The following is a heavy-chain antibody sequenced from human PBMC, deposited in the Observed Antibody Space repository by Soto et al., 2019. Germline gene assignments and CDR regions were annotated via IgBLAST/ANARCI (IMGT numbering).Heavy chain of an antibody. CDR1: GGSISSGSHY. Sequence: SETLSLTCTVSGGSISSGSHYWGWIRQPPGKGLEWIGSIYYSGSTYYNPSLKSRVTISVDTSKNQFSLKLSSVTAADTAVYYCARHGYYYSSGSYSLDYWGQGTLVTVS. J-gene: IGHJ4*02. D-gene: IGHD3-10*01. CDR3: ARHGYYYSSGSYSLDY. CDR2: IYYSGST. V-gene: IGHV4-39*01.